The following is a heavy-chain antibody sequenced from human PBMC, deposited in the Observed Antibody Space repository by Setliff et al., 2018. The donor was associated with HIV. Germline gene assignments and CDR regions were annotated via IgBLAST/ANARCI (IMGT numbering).Heavy chain of an antibody. Sequence: SETLSLTCTISGGSITSHYWSWIRQPPGKGLEWIGYVFYTGGTNYRPSLRVRVTISVDTSKNHFSLKLSSVTAADTAVYYCAKTIRGYISGDYMDVWGKGTTVTVSS. CDR1: GGSITSHY. CDR2: VFYTGGT. CDR3: AKTIRGYISGDYMDV. D-gene: IGHD5-18*01. V-gene: IGHV4-59*11. J-gene: IGHJ6*03.